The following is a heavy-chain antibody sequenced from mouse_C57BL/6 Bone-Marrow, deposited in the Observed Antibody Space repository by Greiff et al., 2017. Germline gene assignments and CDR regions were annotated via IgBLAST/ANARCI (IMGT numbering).Heavy chain of an antibody. J-gene: IGHJ1*03. CDR1: GFTFSSYA. V-gene: IGHV5-9-1*02. D-gene: IGHD1-1*01. CDR3: TRAYYYGSSYWYVDV. Sequence: EVQRVESGEGLVKPGGSLKLSCAASGFTFSSYAMSWVRQTPEKRLEWVAYISSGGDYIYYADTVKGRFTISRDNARNTLYLQMSSLKSEDTAMYYCTRAYYYGSSYWYVDVWGTGTTVTVSS. CDR2: ISSGGDYI.